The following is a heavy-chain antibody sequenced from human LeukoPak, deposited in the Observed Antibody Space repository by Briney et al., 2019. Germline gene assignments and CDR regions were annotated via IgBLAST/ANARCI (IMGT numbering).Heavy chain of an antibody. Sequence: GGSLRLSCAASGFTFSNYNMNWVRQAPGQGLEWVSSISSSTSYIYYVDSLKGRFTISRDDAKNSLYLQMNSLRAEDTAVYYCARDTLGIPTDWGQGTLVTVSS. CDR2: ISSSTSYI. J-gene: IGHJ4*02. CDR1: GFTFSNYN. V-gene: IGHV3-21*01. CDR3: ARDTLGIPTD. D-gene: IGHD7-27*01.